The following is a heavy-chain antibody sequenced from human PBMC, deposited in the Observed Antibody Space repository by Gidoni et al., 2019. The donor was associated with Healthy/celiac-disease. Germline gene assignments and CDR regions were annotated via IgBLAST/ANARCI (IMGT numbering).Heavy chain of an antibody. CDR2: IDPSDSYT. CDR1: GYSFTSYW. D-gene: IGHD6-6*01. J-gene: IGHJ4*02. Sequence: EVQMVQSGAEEQKPGESLRISCTGSGYSFTSYWRSWVRQMPGQGLEWMGRIDPSDSYTNDSPSCQGHVTISADKSISTAYLQWSSLKASDTAMYYCARLLLNEIAARPADDYWGQGTLVTVSS. V-gene: IGHV5-10-1*03. CDR3: ARLLLNEIAARPADDY.